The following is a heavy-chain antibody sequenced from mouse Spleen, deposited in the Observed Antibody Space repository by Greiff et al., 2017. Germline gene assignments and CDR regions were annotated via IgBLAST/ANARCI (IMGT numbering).Heavy chain of an antibody. Sequence: VQLQQSGAELVRPGASVKLSCTASGFNIKDYYMHWVKQRPEQGLEWIGRIDPEDGDTEYAPKFQGKATMTADTSSNTAYLQLSSLTSEDTAVYYCTTHYYGSSYYAMDYWGQGTSVTVSS. CDR2: IDPEDGDT. CDR1: GFNIKDYY. D-gene: IGHD1-1*01. CDR3: TTHYYGSSYYAMDY. J-gene: IGHJ4*01. V-gene: IGHV14-1*01.